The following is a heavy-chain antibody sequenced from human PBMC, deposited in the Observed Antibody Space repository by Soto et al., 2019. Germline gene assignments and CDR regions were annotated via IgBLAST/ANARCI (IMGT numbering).Heavy chain of an antibody. CDR3: ADSGEWSFNFDY. CDR2: ISGSGVNT. D-gene: IGHD1-26*01. CDR1: GFAFSNYP. V-gene: IGHV3-23*01. Sequence: EVRLLESGGGFVQPGGSLRLSCTASGFAFSNYPMSWVRQAPGKGLEWVSSISGSGVNTYSPDSVLGWLTTSRDNSKNTLYLQMSRLRAEDTAVYYCADSGEWSFNFDYWGQGTLVTVYS. J-gene: IGHJ4*02.